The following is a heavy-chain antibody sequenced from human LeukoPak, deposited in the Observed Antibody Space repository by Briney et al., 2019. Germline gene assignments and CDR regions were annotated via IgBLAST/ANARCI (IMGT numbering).Heavy chain of an antibody. CDR2: ISSSGSTI. CDR1: GFTFSDYY. J-gene: IGHJ6*03. V-gene: IGHV3-11*04. Sequence: PGGSLRLSCAASGFTFSDYYMSWIRQAPGKGLEWVSYISSSGSTIYYADSVKGRFTISRDNAKNSLYLQMNSLRAEDTAVYYCARGLIPGHYYYMDVWGKGTTVTVSS. CDR3: ARGLIPGHYYYMDV.